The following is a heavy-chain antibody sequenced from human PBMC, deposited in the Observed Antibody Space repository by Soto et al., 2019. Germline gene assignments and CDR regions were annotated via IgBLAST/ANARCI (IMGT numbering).Heavy chain of an antibody. V-gene: IGHV4-59*01. CDR2: IYYSGST. CDR3: ARVGPVLRYFDWLSFDY. CDR1: GGSISSYY. D-gene: IGHD3-9*01. J-gene: IGHJ4*02. Sequence: SETLSLTCTVSGGSISSYYWSWIRQPPGKGLEWIGYIYYSGSTNYNPSLKSRVTISVDTSKNQFSLKLSSVTAADTAVYYCARVGPVLRYFDWLSFDYWGQGTLVTVSS.